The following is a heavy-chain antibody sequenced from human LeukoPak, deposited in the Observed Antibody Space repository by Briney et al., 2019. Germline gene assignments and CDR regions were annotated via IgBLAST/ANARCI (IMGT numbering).Heavy chain of an antibody. CDR2: IYYSGST. J-gene: IGHJ5*02. CDR3: ARNVEITSDNWFDP. CDR1: GDSIRNSY. Sequence: SETLSLTCTVSGDSIRNSYWSWIRQPPGKGLEWIGSIYYSGSTYYNPSLKSRVTISVDTSKNQFSLKLSSVTAADTAVYYCARNVEITSDNWFDPWGQGTLVTVSS. V-gene: IGHV4-39*01. D-gene: IGHD3-10*01.